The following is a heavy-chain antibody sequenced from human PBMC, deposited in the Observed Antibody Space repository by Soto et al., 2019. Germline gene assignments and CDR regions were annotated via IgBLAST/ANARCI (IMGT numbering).Heavy chain of an antibody. CDR2: IGIGSSTK. D-gene: IGHD3-22*01. CDR3: ARDQLYYNDISGRPLNAFDV. V-gene: IGHV3-48*01. CDR1: GFTFRNYG. J-gene: IGHJ3*01. Sequence: PGGSLRLSCAASGFTFRNYGMNWVRQAPGKGLEWVSYIGIGSSTKYYADSVKGRFTISRDNAKNSLYLQVNSLRAEDTAVYYCARDQLYYNDISGRPLNAFDVWGQETMVTVSS.